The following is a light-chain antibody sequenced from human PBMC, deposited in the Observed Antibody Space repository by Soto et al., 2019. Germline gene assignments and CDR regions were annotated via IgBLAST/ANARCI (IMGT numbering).Light chain of an antibody. CDR3: QQTNSLPRT. CDR1: QVITND. J-gene: IGKJ1*01. CDR2: AAS. Sequence: IPMPQSPSSLSASVGDRLSITCRASQVITNDLGWYQQKPGKAPKRLINAASTLQSGVPSRFSGSGSGTDFTLTINSLQPEDIATYYCQQTNSLPRTSGQGTKVDIK. V-gene: IGKV1-17*01.